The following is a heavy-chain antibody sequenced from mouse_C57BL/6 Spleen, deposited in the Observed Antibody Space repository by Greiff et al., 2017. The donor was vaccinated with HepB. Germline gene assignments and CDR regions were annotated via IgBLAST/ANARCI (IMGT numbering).Heavy chain of an antibody. J-gene: IGHJ2*01. V-gene: IGHV3-6*01. CDR2: ISYDGSN. Sequence: EVKLQESGPGLVKPSQSLSLTCSVTGYSITSGYYWNWIRQFPGNKLEWMCYISYDGSNNYNPSLKNRISITRDTSKNQFFLKLNSVTTEDTATYYCARDGYYGSIDYWGQGTTLTVSS. CDR1: GYSITSGYY. D-gene: IGHD1-1*01. CDR3: ARDGYYGSIDY.